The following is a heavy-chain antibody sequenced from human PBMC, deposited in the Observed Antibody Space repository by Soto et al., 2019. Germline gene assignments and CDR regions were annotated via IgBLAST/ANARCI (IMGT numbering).Heavy chain of an antibody. CDR3: ARDESVEVVAAAFDY. D-gene: IGHD6-13*01. Sequence: QVQLVESGGGVVQPGRSLRLSCAASGFTFSSYGMHWVRQAPGKGLEWVAVIWYDGSNKYYADSVKGRFTISRDNSKKTLYLQMNSLRAEDTAVYYCARDESVEVVAAAFDYWGQGTLVTVSS. J-gene: IGHJ4*02. CDR1: GFTFSSYG. CDR2: IWYDGSNK. V-gene: IGHV3-33*01.